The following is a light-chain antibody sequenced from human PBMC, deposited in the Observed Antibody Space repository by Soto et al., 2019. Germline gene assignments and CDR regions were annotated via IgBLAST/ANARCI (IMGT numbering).Light chain of an antibody. CDR1: QGISNY. J-gene: IGKJ1*01. V-gene: IGKV1-27*01. CDR3: QKYNSAPWT. CDR2: VAS. Sequence: EIQMTQSPSSLSASVGDRVTITCRASQGISNYLAWYQQQPGKVPKLLIYVASTLQSGVPSRFSGSGSGTEFTLTISSLQPEDVATYYCQKYNSAPWTFGQGTKVEIK.